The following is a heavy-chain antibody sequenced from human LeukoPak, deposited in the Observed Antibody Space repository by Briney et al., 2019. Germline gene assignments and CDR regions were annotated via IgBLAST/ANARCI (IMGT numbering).Heavy chain of an antibody. Sequence: GGSLRLSCAASGFTVSGYGMSWVRQAPGKGLEYVSAIGSGGADRYYADSVKGRFTISRDNSKNTLYLQMNSLRAEDTALYYCAKEGGSRLPFDYWGQGTLVTVSS. J-gene: IGHJ4*02. V-gene: IGHV3-23*01. D-gene: IGHD4-11*01. CDR1: GFTVSGYG. CDR2: IGSGGADR. CDR3: AKEGGSRLPFDY.